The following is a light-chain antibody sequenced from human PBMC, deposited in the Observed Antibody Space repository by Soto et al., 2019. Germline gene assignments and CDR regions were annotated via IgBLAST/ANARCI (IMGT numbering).Light chain of an antibody. CDR2: EGT. CDR1: SSDVGSYNF. Sequence: QSALTQPASVSGSPGQSITISCPGTSSDVGSYNFVSWFQQHPGKVPKLIIYEGTERPSGVSNRFSASKSGNTASLTISGLQPEDEADYYCCSYAGPSTIFGGGTKVTVL. J-gene: IGLJ2*01. CDR3: CSYAGPSTI. V-gene: IGLV2-23*01.